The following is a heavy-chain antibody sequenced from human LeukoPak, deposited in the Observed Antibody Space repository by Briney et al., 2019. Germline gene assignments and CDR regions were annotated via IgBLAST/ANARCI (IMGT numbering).Heavy chain of an antibody. CDR3: ARSTIMDV. CDR1: GGSISSSSYY. CDR2: IYYSGST. Sequence: SETLSLTCTVSGGSISSSSYYWGWIRQPPGKGLEWIGSIYYSGSTYYNPSLKSRVTISVDTSKNQFSLKLSSVTAADTAVYYCARSTIMDVWGQGTTVTVSS. J-gene: IGHJ6*02. D-gene: IGHD5/OR15-5a*01. V-gene: IGHV4-39*01.